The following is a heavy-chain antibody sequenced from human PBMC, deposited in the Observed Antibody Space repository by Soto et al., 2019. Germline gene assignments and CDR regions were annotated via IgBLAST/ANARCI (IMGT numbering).Heavy chain of an antibody. CDR2: INAGNGNT. V-gene: IGHV1-3*01. Sequence: EASVKVSCKASGYTFTSYAMHWVRQAPGQRLEWMGWINAGNGNTKYSQKFQGRVTITRDTSASTAYLELSSLRSEDTVVYYFAKTYGYCSGGSCYSGRGFDYWGQGTLVTVSS. CDR1: GYTFTSYA. CDR3: AKTYGYCSGGSCYSGRGFDY. D-gene: IGHD2-15*01. J-gene: IGHJ4*02.